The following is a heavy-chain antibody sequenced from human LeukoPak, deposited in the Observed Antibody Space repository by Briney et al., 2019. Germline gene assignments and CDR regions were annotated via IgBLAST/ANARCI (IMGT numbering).Heavy chain of an antibody. CDR1: GFTFSSYW. D-gene: IGHD3-10*01. CDR3: AKGPGSYPQYNWLDP. V-gene: IGHV3-7*03. J-gene: IGHJ5*02. CDR2: IKQDGSEK. Sequence: PGGSLGLSCTASGFTFSSYWMSWVRQAPGKGLEWVANIKQDGSEKDYVDSVKGRFTISRDNAKNSLYLQMNSLRAEDTALYYCAKGPGSYPQYNWLDPWGQGTLVTVSS.